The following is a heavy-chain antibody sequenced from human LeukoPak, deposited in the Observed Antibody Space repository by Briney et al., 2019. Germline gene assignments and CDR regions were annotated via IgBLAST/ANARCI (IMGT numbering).Heavy chain of an antibody. CDR2: IDYSGST. CDR1: GGSISSRSYY. Sequence: SETLSLTCTVSGGSISSRSYYWGWIRQPPGKGLEWIGNIDYSGSTYYNPALQSRVTISVDTSKTQFSLKLSSVTAADTAVYYCARVRGDYDFDYWGQGTLVTVSS. J-gene: IGHJ4*02. V-gene: IGHV4-39*07. D-gene: IGHD4-17*01. CDR3: ARVRGDYDFDY.